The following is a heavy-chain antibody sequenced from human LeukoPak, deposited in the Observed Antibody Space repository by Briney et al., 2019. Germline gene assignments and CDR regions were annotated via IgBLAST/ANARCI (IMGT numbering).Heavy chain of an antibody. CDR1: GGSISSSNW. CDR3: ARDADTSFGY. CDR2: IYHSGST. D-gene: IGHD5-18*01. J-gene: IGHJ4*02. Sequence: SETLSLTCAVSGGSISSSNWWSWVRQPPGKGLEWIGEIYHSGSTNYNPSLKSRVTISVDTSKNQFSLKLSSVTAADTAVYYCARDADTSFGYWGQGTLVTVSS. V-gene: IGHV4-4*02.